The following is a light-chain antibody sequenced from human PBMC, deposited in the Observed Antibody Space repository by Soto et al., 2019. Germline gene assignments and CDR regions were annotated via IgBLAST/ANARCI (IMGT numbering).Light chain of an antibody. CDR1: QSVTNNY. Sequence: EIVLTQSPGTLSLSPGESATLSCRASQSVTNNYLAWYQQKPGQAPRLLIAVASRRATGIPDRFSGSGSGTEFTLTISRLEPEDFAVYYCQQCARSPLTFGQGTKVEMK. CDR2: VAS. CDR3: QQCARSPLT. V-gene: IGKV3-20*01. J-gene: IGKJ1*01.